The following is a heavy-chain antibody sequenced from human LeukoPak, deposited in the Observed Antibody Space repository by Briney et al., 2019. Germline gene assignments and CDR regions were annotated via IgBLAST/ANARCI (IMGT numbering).Heavy chain of an antibody. CDR3: ARDRGDYAHYYYAMGV. V-gene: IGHV1-18*01. J-gene: IGHJ6*02. CDR1: GYTFTSYG. CDR2: ISAYNGNT. Sequence: ASVKVSCKASGYTFTSYGISWVRQAAGQGLEWMGWISAYNGNTNYAQKLQGRVTMTTDTSTSTAYMALRSLRSDDTAVYYCARDRGDYAHYYYAMGVWGQGTTVTVSS. D-gene: IGHD4-17*01.